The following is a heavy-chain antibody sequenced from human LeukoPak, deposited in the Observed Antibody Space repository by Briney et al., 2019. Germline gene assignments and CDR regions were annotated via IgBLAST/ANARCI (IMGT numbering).Heavy chain of an antibody. V-gene: IGHV1-18*01. J-gene: IGHJ3*02. D-gene: IGHD3-22*01. Sequence: GASVKVSCKASGYTFTSYGISWVRQAPGQGLEWMGWISAYNGNTNYAQKLQGRVIMTTDTSTSTAYMELSSLRSEDTAVYYCARGARLLSAFGIWGQGTMVTVSS. CDR2: ISAYNGNT. CDR3: ARGARLLSAFGI. CDR1: GYTFTSYG.